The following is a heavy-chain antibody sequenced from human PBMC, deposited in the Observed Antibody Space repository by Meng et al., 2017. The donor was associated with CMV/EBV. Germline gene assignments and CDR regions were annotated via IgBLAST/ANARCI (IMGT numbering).Heavy chain of an antibody. Sequence: GESLKISCAASGFTFTNYGMHWVRQAPDKGLEWVAFIRYDGSEKYYGDSVEDRLTISRDNSKNTVYLQMNSLRAEDTAVYYCALAALDLFDPWGQGTLVTVSS. D-gene: IGHD6-6*01. V-gene: IGHV3-30*02. CDR2: IRYDGSEK. J-gene: IGHJ5*02. CDR1: GFTFTNYG. CDR3: ALAALDLFDP.